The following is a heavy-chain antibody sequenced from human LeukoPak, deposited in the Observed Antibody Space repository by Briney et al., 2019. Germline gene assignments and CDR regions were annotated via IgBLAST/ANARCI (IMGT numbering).Heavy chain of an antibody. V-gene: IGHV4-59*05. D-gene: IGHD2-21*01. CDR2: IYYSGST. CDR3: ARHRGDHESDYLQP. CDR1: GGSISNYY. Sequence: SETLSLACTVSGGSISNYYWSWIRQPAGKGLEWIGSIYYSGSTFHNPSLKSRVTISVDTSKNQFSLKLSSVTAADTAVYYCARHRGDHESDYLQPWGHGDPFTVSS. J-gene: IGHJ1*01.